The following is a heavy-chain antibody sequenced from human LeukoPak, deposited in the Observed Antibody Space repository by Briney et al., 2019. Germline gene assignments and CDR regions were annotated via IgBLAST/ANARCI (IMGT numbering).Heavy chain of an antibody. J-gene: IGHJ5*02. CDR2: IIPIFHTP. V-gene: IGHV1-69*13. CDR3: ARDPPDP. CDR1: GYTFTSCA. Sequence: ASVKVSCKASGYTFTSCAMNWVRQAPGQGLEWMGGIIPIFHTPNYAQKFQGRVTITADESTRTAYMELSSLRSEDTAVYYCARDPPDPWGQGTLVTVSS.